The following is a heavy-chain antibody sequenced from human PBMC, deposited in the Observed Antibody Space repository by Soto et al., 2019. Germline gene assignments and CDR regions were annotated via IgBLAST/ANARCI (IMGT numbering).Heavy chain of an antibody. V-gene: IGHV1-18*01. CDR2: ISAYNGNT. J-gene: IGHJ5*02. CDR1: GYTFTSYG. D-gene: IGHD3-10*01. CDR3: AATFPSGDKNWFDP. Sequence: QVQLVQAGAEVKKPGASVKVSCNASGYTFTSYGLSWVRQAPGQGREWMGWISAYNGNTNYAQKLQGRVTMTTDTSTSTAYMELRSLRSDDTAVYYCAATFPSGDKNWFDPWGQGTMVTVSS.